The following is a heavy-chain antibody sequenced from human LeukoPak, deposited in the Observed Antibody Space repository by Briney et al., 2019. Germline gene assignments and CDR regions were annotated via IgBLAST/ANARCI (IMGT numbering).Heavy chain of an antibody. CDR2: VDPEDGET. V-gene: IGHV1-69-2*01. CDR1: GYTFTDYY. D-gene: IGHD2-15*01. CDR3: ATGRYCSGGSCYLDD. Sequence: ASVKVSCKVSGYTFTDYYMHWVQQAPGKGLEWMGLVDPEDGETIYAEKFQGRVTITADTSTDTVYMELSSLRSEDTAVYYCATGRYCSGGSCYLDDWGQGTLVTVSS. J-gene: IGHJ4*02.